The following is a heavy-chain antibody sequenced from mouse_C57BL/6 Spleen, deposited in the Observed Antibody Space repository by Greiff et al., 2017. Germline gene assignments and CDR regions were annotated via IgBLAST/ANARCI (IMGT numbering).Heavy chain of an antibody. J-gene: IGHJ4*01. CDR3: ARNEGSSDYYAMDY. CDR1: GYTFTSYW. Sequence: QVQLQQSGAELVKPGASVKLSCKASGYTFTSYWMQWVKQRPGQGLEWIGEIDPSDSYTNYNQKFKGKATLTVDTSSSTAYMQLSSLTSEDSAVYYCARNEGSSDYYAMDYWGQGTSVTVSS. D-gene: IGHD1-1*01. V-gene: IGHV1-50*01. CDR2: IDPSDSYT.